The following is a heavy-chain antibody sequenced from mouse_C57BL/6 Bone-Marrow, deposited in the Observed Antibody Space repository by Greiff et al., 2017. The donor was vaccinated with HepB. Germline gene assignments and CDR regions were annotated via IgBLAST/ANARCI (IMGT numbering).Heavy chain of an antibody. CDR2: INPNNGGT. J-gene: IGHJ3*01. CDR1: GYTFTDYY. V-gene: IGHV1-26*01. Sequence: EVKLQQSGPELVKPGASVKISCKASGYTFTDYYMNWVKQSHGKSLEWIGDINPNNGGTSYNQKFKGKATLTVDKSSSTAYMELRSLTSEDSAVYYCARKHSTFDWFAYWGQGTLVTVSA. CDR3: ARKHSTFDWFAY.